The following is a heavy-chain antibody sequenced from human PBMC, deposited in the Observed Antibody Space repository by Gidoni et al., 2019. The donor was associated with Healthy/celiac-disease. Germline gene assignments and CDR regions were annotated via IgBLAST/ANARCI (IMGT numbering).Heavy chain of an antibody. D-gene: IGHD2-15*01. Sequence: QVQLVQTGAEVTKPGASVKVSGKASGYTFTGYHMHWVRQAPGQGLEWMGRINPNSGGTNYAQKFQGRVTMTRDTSISTAYMELSRLRSADTAVYYCARVRGGSEYYGMDVWGQGTTVTVSS. CDR3: ARVRGGSEYYGMDV. CDR2: INPNSGGT. J-gene: IGHJ6*02. V-gene: IGHV1-2*06. CDR1: GYTFTGYH.